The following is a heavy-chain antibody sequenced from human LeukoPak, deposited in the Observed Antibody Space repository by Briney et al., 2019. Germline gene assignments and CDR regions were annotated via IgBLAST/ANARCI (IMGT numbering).Heavy chain of an antibody. V-gene: IGHV1-46*01. CDR2: LNPRGGNT. J-gene: IGHJ4*02. CDR1: GYTSTSYY. D-gene: IGHD4-17*01. CDR3: ARGLTHYGDYDAY. Sequence: SVKVSCKASGYTSTSYYMHWVRHAPGQWLEWMGILNPRGGNTSYGQKFQDRGAMTRDTSASTVYMQLSSLRSEDTAVYYCARGLTHYGDYDAYWGQGTLVTVSS.